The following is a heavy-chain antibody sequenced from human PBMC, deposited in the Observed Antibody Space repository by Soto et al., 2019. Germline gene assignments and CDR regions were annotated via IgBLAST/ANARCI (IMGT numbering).Heavy chain of an antibody. J-gene: IGHJ4*02. CDR1: GFTFSSYA. D-gene: IGHD6-25*01. Sequence: EVQLLESGGGLVQPGGSLRLSCAASGFTFSSYAMGWVRQAPGKGLAWVSTISGSGGSTYYADSVKGRFTISRDNAKDTRSRQMTSLRAEEKAVYYCATKGGLAALYYWGQGTLVTVSS. CDR2: ISGSGGST. CDR3: ATKGGLAALYY. V-gene: IGHV3-23*01.